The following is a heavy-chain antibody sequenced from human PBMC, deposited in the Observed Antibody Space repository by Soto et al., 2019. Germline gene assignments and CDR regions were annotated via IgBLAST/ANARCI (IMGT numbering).Heavy chain of an antibody. V-gene: IGHV3-33*01. J-gene: IGHJ3*02. CDR3: ARDSQCFGESLAAFDI. CDR1: GFTFSSYG. D-gene: IGHD3-10*01. Sequence: QVQLVESGGGVVQPGRSLRLSCAASGFTFSSYGMHWVRQAPGKGLEWVAGIWYDGSNKYYADSVKGRFSISRDNSKNTLYLQMNRLRAEDTAVYYCARDSQCFGESLAAFDIWGQGTMGTGSS. CDR2: IWYDGSNK.